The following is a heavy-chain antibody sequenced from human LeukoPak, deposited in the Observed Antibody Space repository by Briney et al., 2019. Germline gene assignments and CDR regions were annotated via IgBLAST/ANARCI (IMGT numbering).Heavy chain of an antibody. J-gene: IGHJ4*02. CDR1: GFTFSTYN. Sequence: PGGSLRLSCAASGFTFSTYNMNWVRQAPGKGLEWISYISTTSGTLFYADSVKGRSTVSRDNAKSSLYLQMNSLRDEDTAVYYCATDRYDSGSYILDYWGPGTLVTVSS. CDR2: ISTTSGTL. D-gene: IGHD3-10*01. V-gene: IGHV3-48*02. CDR3: ATDRYDSGSYILDY.